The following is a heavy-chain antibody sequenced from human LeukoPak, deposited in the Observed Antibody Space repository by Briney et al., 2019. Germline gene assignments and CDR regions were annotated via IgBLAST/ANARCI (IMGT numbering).Heavy chain of an antibody. V-gene: IGHV4-4*07. CDR1: GGSISSYY. CDR2: IYTSGST. D-gene: IGHD3-22*01. CDR3: ARGRYYYDSSGYFDAFDI. J-gene: IGHJ3*02. Sequence: SETLSLTCTVSGGSISSYYWSWIRQPAGKGLEWIGRIYTSGSTNYNPSLKSRVTTSVDTSKNQFSLKLSSVTAADTAVYYCARGRYYYDSSGYFDAFDIWGQGTMVTVSS.